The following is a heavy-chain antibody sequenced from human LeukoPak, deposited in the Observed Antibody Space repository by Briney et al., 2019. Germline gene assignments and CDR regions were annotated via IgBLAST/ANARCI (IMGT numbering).Heavy chain of an antibody. Sequence: PSETLSLTCAVYGGSFSGYYWSWIRQPPGKGLEWIGEINHSGSTNYNPSLKSRVTISVDTSKNQFSLKLSSVTAADTAVYYCAREREGPYGYLDYWGQGTLVTVSS. CDR2: INHSGST. CDR3: AREREGPYGYLDY. D-gene: IGHD4-17*01. V-gene: IGHV4-34*01. CDR1: GGSFSGYY. J-gene: IGHJ4*02.